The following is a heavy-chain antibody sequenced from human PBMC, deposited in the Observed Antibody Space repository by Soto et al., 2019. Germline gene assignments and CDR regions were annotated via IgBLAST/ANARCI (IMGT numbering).Heavy chain of an antibody. J-gene: IGHJ3*02. Sequence: EVQLVESGGGLVQPGRSLRLSCAASGFTFDDYAMHWVRQAPGKGLEWVSGISWNSGSIGYADSVKGRFTISRDNAKNSLYLQMNSLRAEDTALYYCAKDKAMYSSSAFDIWGQGTMVTVSS. CDR3: AKDKAMYSSSAFDI. D-gene: IGHD6-6*01. V-gene: IGHV3-9*01. CDR2: ISWNSGSI. CDR1: GFTFDDYA.